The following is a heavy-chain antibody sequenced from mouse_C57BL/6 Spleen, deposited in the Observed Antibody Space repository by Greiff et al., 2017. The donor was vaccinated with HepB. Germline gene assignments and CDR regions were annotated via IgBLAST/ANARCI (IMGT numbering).Heavy chain of an antibody. CDR1: GFTFSDYG. Sequence: EVKLQESGGGLVKPGGSLKLSCAASGFTFSDYGMHWVRQAPEKGLEWVAYISSGSSTIYYADTVKGRFTISRDNAKNTLFLQMTSLRSEDTAMYYCARGALLLRFYAMDYWGQGTSVTVSS. D-gene: IGHD1-1*01. J-gene: IGHJ4*01. CDR3: ARGALLLRFYAMDY. V-gene: IGHV5-17*01. CDR2: ISSGSSTI.